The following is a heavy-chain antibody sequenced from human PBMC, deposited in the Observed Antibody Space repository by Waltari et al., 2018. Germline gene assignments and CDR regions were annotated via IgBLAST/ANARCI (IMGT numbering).Heavy chain of an antibody. V-gene: IGHV1-3*01. J-gene: IGHJ4*02. CDR3: ARVPLYCSSTSCYYFDY. CDR1: GYTFTSYA. D-gene: IGHD2-2*01. CDR2: INAGNGNT. Sequence: QVQLVQSGAEVKKPGASVKVSCKASGYTFTSYAMHWVCQAPGQRLEWMGWINAGNGNTKYSQKFQGRVTITRETSASTAYMELSSLRSEDTAVYYCARVPLYCSSTSCYYFDYWGQGTLVTVSS.